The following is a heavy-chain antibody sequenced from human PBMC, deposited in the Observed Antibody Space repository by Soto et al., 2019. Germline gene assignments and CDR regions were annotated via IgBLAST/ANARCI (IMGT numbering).Heavy chain of an antibody. J-gene: IGHJ1*01. CDR3: AIPGGYCSGGSCYRYFQH. Sequence: ASVKVSCKASGGTFSSYAISWVRQAPGQGLEWMGGIIPIFGTANYAQKFQGRVTITADESTSTAYMELSSLRSEDTAVYYCAIPGGYCSGGSCYRYFQHWGQGTLVTVSS. CDR2: IIPIFGTA. V-gene: IGHV1-69*13. D-gene: IGHD2-15*01. CDR1: GGTFSSYA.